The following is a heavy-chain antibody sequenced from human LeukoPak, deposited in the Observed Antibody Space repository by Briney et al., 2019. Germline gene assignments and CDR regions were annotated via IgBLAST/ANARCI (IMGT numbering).Heavy chain of an antibody. V-gene: IGHV3-49*03. CDR2: IRSKAFGGTP. CDR3: TRNTVTVHFDY. Sequence: GGSLRLSCSASGFTFDDYAVSWFRQAPGKGLEWVGFIRSKAFGGTPEYAASVRGRFTISRDDSKSIAYLQMNSLKAEDTAVYYCTRNTVTVHFDYWSQGTLVTVSS. CDR1: GFTFDDYA. J-gene: IGHJ4*02. D-gene: IGHD4-17*01.